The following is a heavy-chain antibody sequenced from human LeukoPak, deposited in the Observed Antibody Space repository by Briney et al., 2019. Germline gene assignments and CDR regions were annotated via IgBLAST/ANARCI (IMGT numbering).Heavy chain of an antibody. D-gene: IGHD3-22*01. CDR3: ATESYYDVSGYHTRPDY. CDR2: MSYDGRIE. J-gene: IGHJ4*02. V-gene: IGHV3-30*03. CDR1: GFTFSAYI. Sequence: GSLRLSCATSGFTFSAYIMHWVRQAPGRGLEWVAVMSYDGRIEYYADSVKGRFTISRDESKNTLYLQMNTLRDEDTAVYYCATESYYDVSGYHTRPDYWGRGTQVTVSS.